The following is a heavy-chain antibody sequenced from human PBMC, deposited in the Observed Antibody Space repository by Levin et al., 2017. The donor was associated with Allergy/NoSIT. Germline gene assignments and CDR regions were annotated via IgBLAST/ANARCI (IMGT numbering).Heavy chain of an antibody. V-gene: IGHV4-34*01. CDR1: GGSFSGYY. Sequence: SQTISLTCAVFGGSFSGYYWNWIRQPPGKGLEWIGEINHSGSTNYNPSLKSRVTISADTSKNQFSLKLSSVIAADTAVYYCAVAVTPYYYFDYWGQGTLVTVSS. J-gene: IGHJ4*02. CDR2: INHSGST. D-gene: IGHD1-26*01. CDR3: AVAVTPYYYFDY.